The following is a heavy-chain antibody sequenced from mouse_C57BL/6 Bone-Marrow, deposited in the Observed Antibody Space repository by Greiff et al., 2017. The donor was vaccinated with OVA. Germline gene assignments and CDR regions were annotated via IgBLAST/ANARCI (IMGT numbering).Heavy chain of an antibody. J-gene: IGHJ3*01. D-gene: IGHD2-12*01. CDR3: AKEYYSPWAFAY. CDR1: GYTFTSYW. CDR2: IHPNSGST. V-gene: IGHV1-64*01. Sequence: QVQLQQPGAELVKPGASVKLSCKASGYTFTSYWMHWVKQRPGQGLEWIGMIHPNSGSTNYNEKFKSKATLTVDKSSSTAYMQLSSLTSEDSAVYYCAKEYYSPWAFAYWGQGTLVTVSA.